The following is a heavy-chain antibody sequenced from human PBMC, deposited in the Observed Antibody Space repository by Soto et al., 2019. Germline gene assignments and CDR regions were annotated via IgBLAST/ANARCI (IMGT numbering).Heavy chain of an antibody. CDR3: AKDIEPPCLFFDY. CDR1: GFTFRDYY. Sequence: QVQLVESGGGLVNPGGSLRLSCAASGFTFRDYYMTWLRQAPGKWLEWVSYISPDGGYMYYAYSVKGRFTISRDNAKNPLYLQMNSLGAEDTAFYYFAKDIEPPCLFFDYWGQGTLVTVSS. V-gene: IGHV3-11*01. CDR2: ISPDGGYM. D-gene: IGHD1-26*01. J-gene: IGHJ4*02.